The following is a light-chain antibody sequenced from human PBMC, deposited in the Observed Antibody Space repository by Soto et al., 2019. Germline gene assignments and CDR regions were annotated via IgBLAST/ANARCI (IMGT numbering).Light chain of an antibody. CDR1: SSDVGGYNY. J-gene: IGLJ2*01. V-gene: IGLV2-11*01. Sequence: QSVLTQPRSVSGSPGQSVTISCTGTSSDVGGYNYVSWYQHHPGKAPKLMIYDVSKRPSGVPDRFSGSKSGNTASLTISGLQAEDEADYYCCSYAGSYTFVFGGGTKLTVL. CDR2: DVS. CDR3: CSYAGSYTFV.